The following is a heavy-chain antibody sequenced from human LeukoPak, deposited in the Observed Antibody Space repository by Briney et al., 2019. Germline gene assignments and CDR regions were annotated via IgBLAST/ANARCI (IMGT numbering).Heavy chain of an antibody. CDR3: ARARGSSWYSFQNHELLGTYYFDY. J-gene: IGHJ4*02. CDR2: INHSGST. V-gene: IGHV4-34*01. Sequence: SETLSLTCAVYGGSFSGYHWSWIRQPPGKGLEWIGEINHSGSTNYNPSLKSRVTISIDTSKNQFSLRLTSVTAADTAVYYCARARGSSWYSFQNHELLGTYYFDYWGQGTLVTVSS. D-gene: IGHD6-13*01. CDR1: GGSFSGYH.